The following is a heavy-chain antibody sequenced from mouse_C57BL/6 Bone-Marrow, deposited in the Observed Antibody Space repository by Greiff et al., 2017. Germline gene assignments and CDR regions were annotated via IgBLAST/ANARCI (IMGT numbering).Heavy chain of an antibody. D-gene: IGHD1-1*01. J-gene: IGHJ2*01. Sequence: VQLQQSGAELVRPGASVTLSCKASGYTFTDYEMHWVKQTPVHGLEWIGAIDPETGGTAYNQKFKGKAILTADKSSSTAYMELRSLTSEDSGVYYCTRVYYYGKYFDYWGQGTTLTVSS. CDR1: GYTFTDYE. CDR2: IDPETGGT. V-gene: IGHV1-15*01. CDR3: TRVYYYGKYFDY.